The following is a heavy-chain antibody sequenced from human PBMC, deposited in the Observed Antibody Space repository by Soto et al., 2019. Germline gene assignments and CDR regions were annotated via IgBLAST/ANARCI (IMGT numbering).Heavy chain of an antibody. J-gene: IGHJ4*02. CDR2: ISGSGGST. D-gene: IGHD2-15*01. CDR3: AKGNKVVTWPKSPVTFDY. V-gene: IGHV3-23*01. Sequence: PGGSLRLSCAASGFTFSSYAMSWVRQAPGKGLEWVSAISGSGGSTYYADSVKGRFTISRDNSKNTLYLQMNSLRAEDTAVFYCAKGNKVVTWPKSPVTFDYWGQGTLVTVSS. CDR1: GFTFSSYA.